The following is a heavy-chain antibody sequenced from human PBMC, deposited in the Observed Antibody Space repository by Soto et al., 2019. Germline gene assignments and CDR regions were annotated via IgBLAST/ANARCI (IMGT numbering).Heavy chain of an antibody. CDR2: IYWDDDK. J-gene: IGHJ6*02. Sequence: QITLKESGPTLVKPTQTLTLTCTFSGFSLSTSGVGVAWIRQPPGKALEWLALIYWDDDKRYRPSLESRLTITKATSKNQVVLTRSNMDSVDTARYYCAYLPCSGGSCYWFSFSGMDVWGQGTTVTVSS. CDR1: GFSLSTSGVG. D-gene: IGHD2-15*01. V-gene: IGHV2-5*02. CDR3: AYLPCSGGSCYWFSFSGMDV.